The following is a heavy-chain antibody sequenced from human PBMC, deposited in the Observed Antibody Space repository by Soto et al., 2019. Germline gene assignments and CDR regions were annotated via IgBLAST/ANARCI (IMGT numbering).Heavy chain of an antibody. Sequence: PSETLSLTCTVSGGSISSYYWSWIRQPPGKGLEWIGYIYYSGSPNYNPSLKSRVTISVDTSKNQFSLKLSSVTAADTAVYYCARRASAYYGMVVWGQGTTVTVYS. CDR1: GGSISSYY. V-gene: IGHV4-59*01. CDR2: IYYSGSP. CDR3: ARRASAYYGMVV. J-gene: IGHJ6*02.